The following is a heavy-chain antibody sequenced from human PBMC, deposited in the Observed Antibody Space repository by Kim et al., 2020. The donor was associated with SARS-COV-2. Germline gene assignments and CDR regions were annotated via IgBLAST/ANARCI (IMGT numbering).Heavy chain of an antibody. CDR2: INHSGST. J-gene: IGHJ4*01. V-gene: IGHV4-34*01. CDR1: GGSFSGYY. CDR3: ARAPRYYDILTGYKAAFD. Sequence: SETLSLTCAVYGGSFSGYYWSWIRQPPGKGLEWIGEINHSGSTNYNPSLKSRVTISVDTSKNQFSLKLSSVTAADTAVYYCARAPRYYDILTGYKAAFD. D-gene: IGHD3-9*01.